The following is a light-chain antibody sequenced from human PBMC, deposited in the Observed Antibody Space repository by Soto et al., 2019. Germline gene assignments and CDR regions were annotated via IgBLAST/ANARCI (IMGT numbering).Light chain of an antibody. CDR3: QQYNNWGLS. CDR2: GSS. CDR1: ENVGTN. V-gene: IGKV3D-15*01. J-gene: IGKJ4*01. Sequence: IVLTQSPATLSVSPGERVTLSCRASENVGTNLAWYQQRPGQPPRLLIYGSSTRATGISATFSGSGSRTEFTLNISSLQAEDSALYYCQQYNNWGLSFGGGTRVEIK.